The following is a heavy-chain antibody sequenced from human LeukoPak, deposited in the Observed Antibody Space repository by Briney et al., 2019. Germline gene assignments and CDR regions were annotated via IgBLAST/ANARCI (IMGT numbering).Heavy chain of an antibody. CDR1: GVSITNGYY. CDR3: ARDPRGSGWVLDH. V-gene: IGHV4-38-2*02. J-gene: IGHJ4*02. CDR2: IYQSGNT. Sequence: PSETLSLTCTVSGVSITNGYYWGWIRQPPGKGLEWIGSIYQSGNTFYNPSLKSRVTMSVDTSKNQFSLRMNSLTAADTAVYYCARDPRGSGWVLDHWGQGTLVTVSS. D-gene: IGHD6-19*01.